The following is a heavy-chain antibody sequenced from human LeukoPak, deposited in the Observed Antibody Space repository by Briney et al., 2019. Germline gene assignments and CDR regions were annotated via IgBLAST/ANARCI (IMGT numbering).Heavy chain of an antibody. J-gene: IGHJ4*02. CDR1: GGSISSYY. CDR2: IYYSGST. CDR3: AGGDFGLTGYYIGLDY. D-gene: IGHD3-9*01. V-gene: IGHV4-59*13. Sequence: SETLSLTCTVSGGSISSYYWSWIRQPPGKGLEWIGYIYYSGSTNYNPSLKSRVTISVDTSKNQFSLKLSSVTAADTAVYYCAGGDFGLTGYYIGLDYWGQGTLVTVSS.